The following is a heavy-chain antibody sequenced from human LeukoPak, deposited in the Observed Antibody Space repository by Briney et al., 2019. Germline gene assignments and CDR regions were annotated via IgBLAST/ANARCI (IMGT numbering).Heavy chain of an antibody. CDR3: ARDWVGISRNAFDI. CDR2: INWYGGST. V-gene: IGHV3-20*04. D-gene: IGHD2-21*01. J-gene: IGHJ3*02. Sequence: GGSLRLSCAASGFTFDDYGMSWVRQAPGKGLEWVSNINWYGGSTGYADSVKGRFTISRDNAKKSLYLQMNGLRAEDTALYYCARDWVGISRNAFDIWGQGTMVTVSS. CDR1: GFTFDDYG.